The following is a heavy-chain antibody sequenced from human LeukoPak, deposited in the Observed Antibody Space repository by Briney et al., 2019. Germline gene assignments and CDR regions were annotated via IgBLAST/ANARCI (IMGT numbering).Heavy chain of an antibody. D-gene: IGHD7-27*01. CDR1: GFTFSSYS. V-gene: IGHV3-21*01. J-gene: IGHJ4*02. CDR2: ISSSSSYI. CDR3: ARAGLRTGGFDY. Sequence: GGSLRLSCAASGFTFSSYSMNWVRQAPGKGLEWVSSISSSSSYIYYADSVKGRFTISRDNAKNSLYLQVNSLRAEDTAVYYCARAGLRTGGFDYWGQGTLVTVSS.